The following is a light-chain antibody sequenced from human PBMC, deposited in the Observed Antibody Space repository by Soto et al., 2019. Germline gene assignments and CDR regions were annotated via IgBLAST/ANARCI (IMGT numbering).Light chain of an antibody. J-gene: IGLJ2*01. CDR3: SSYTSSGTQGVI. CDR2: DVT. Sequence: QSPLTQPASVSGSPGQSITISCTGTSSDVGGYNYVSWYQQHPGKAPKLMIYDVTNRPSGVSNRFSGSKSGNTASLTISGLQAEDEADYYCSSYTSSGTQGVIFGGGTKLTVL. V-gene: IGLV2-14*01. CDR1: SSDVGGYNY.